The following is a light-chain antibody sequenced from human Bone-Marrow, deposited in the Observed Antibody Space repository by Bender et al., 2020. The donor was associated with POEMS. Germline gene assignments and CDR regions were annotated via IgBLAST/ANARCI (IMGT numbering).Light chain of an antibody. Sequence: SYELTQPPSVSVSPGQTASITCSGDKLGDKYACWYQQKPGQSPVLVIYQDSKRPSGIPDRFSGSNSGNTATLTITRVEAGDEADYYCQVWDSSGDHVVFGAGTKLTVL. CDR2: QDS. J-gene: IGLJ2*01. CDR1: KLGDKY. CDR3: QVWDSSGDHVV. V-gene: IGLV3-1*01.